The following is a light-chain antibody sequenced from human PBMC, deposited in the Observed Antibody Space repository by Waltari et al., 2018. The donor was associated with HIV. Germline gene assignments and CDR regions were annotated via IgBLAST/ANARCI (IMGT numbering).Light chain of an antibody. CDR3: QVWDSGSDHPGV. V-gene: IGLV3-21*02. CDR1: NIGNKS. J-gene: IGLJ1*01. CDR2: DDS. Sequence: SYVLTQPPSVSVAPGQTARITCGGDNIGNKSVHWYQQKPGQAPVLVVFDDSDRPSGIPERFSGSNSGNTATLTVSRVEAGDEADYYGQVWDSGSDHPGVFGTGTKVTVL.